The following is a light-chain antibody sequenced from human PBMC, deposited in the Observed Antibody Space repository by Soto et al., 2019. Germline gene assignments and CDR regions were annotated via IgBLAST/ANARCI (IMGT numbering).Light chain of an antibody. CDR2: EVN. CDR1: SSDVGLYNL. CDR3: CSYVGSSILM. J-gene: IGLJ3*02. Sequence: QSVLTQPASVSGSPGQSITIACTGTSSDVGLYNLVSWYQHLPGKAPKLIIYEVNERPSGISDRFSGSKSGNTASLTISWLQDEDEADYYCCSYVGSSILMFGGGTQLTV. V-gene: IGLV2-23*02.